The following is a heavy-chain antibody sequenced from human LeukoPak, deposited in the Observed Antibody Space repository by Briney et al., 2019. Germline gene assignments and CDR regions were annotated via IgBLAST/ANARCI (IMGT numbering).Heavy chain of an antibody. D-gene: IGHD4-17*01. CDR1: GFTFSSYA. V-gene: IGHV3-23*01. J-gene: IGHJ4*02. Sequence: PGRSLRLSCAASGFTFSSYAMSWVRQAPGKGLEWVSAISGSGGSTYYADSVKGRFTISRDNSKNTLYLQMNSLRAEGTAVYYCAKIPRPYMTTVTTFDYWGQGTLVTVSS. CDR2: ISGSGGST. CDR3: AKIPRPYMTTVTTFDY.